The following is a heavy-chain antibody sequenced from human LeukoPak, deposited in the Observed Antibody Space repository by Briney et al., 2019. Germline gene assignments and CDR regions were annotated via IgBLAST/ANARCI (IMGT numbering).Heavy chain of an antibody. Sequence: GASVKVSCKASGYTFTSYGISWVRQAPGQGLEWMGWISAYNCNTNYAQKLQGRVTMTTDTSTSTAYMELRSLRSDDTAVYYCARDGLLWFGEASSGWFDPWGQGTLVTVSS. V-gene: IGHV1-18*01. J-gene: IGHJ5*02. CDR1: GYTFTSYG. CDR2: ISAYNCNT. CDR3: ARDGLLWFGEASSGWFDP. D-gene: IGHD3-10*01.